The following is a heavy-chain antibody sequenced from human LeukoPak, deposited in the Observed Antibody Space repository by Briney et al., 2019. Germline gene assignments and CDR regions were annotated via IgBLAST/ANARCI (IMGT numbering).Heavy chain of an antibody. V-gene: IGHV3-23*01. D-gene: IGHD2-15*01. CDR1: GFTFSSYA. CDR3: AREYCSGGSCYGSSGY. CDR2: ISGSGGST. J-gene: IGHJ4*02. Sequence: PGGSLRLSCAASGFTFSSYAMSWVRQAPGKGLEWVSAISGSGGSTYYADSVKGRFTISRDNAKNSLYLQMNSLRAEDTAVYYCAREYCSGGSCYGSSGYWGQGTLVTVSS.